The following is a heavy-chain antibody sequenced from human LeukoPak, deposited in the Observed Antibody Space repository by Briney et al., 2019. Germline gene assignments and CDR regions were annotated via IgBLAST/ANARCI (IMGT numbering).Heavy chain of an antibody. CDR3: ARQGGTYYDY. D-gene: IGHD1-26*01. V-gene: IGHV5-51*01. Sequence: GESLKISCKGSEYIFTNHWIAWVRQMPGKGLEWMGIIYPGDSNARYSPSFQGQVTISADRSISTAYLQWSSLKASDTAMYYCARQGGTYYDYWGQGTLVTVSS. J-gene: IGHJ4*02. CDR2: IYPGDSNA. CDR1: EYIFTNHW.